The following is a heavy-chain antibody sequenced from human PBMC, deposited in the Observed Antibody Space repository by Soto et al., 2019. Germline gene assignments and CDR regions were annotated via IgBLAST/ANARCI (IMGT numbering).Heavy chain of an antibody. CDR3: ARAQQWLVRGSAFDI. V-gene: IGHV3-21*01. Sequence: EVQLVESGGGLVKPGGSLRLSCAASGFTFSSYSMNWVRQAPGKGLEWVSSISSSSSYIYYADSVKGRFTISRDNAKNSLYLQMNSLRAEDTAVYYCARAQQWLVRGSAFDIWGQGTMVTVSS. CDR1: GFTFSSYS. J-gene: IGHJ3*02. CDR2: ISSSSSYI. D-gene: IGHD6-19*01.